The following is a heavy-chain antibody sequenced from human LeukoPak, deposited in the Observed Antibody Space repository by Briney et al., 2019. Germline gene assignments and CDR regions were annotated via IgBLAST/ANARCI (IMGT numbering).Heavy chain of an antibody. CDR1: GFTFSSYW. J-gene: IGHJ4*02. D-gene: IGHD3-22*01. CDR3: ARVYYYDSSGYLGY. CDR2: ISSSGSYI. V-gene: IGHV3-21*01. Sequence: PGGSLRLSCAASGFTFSSYWMHWVRQVPGKGLEWVSSISSSGSYIYYADSVKGRFTISRDNAKNSLYLQMNSLRAEDTAVYYCARVYYYDSSGYLGYWGQGTLVTVSS.